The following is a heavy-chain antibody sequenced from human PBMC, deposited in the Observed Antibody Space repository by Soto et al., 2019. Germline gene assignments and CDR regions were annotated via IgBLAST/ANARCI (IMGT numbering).Heavy chain of an antibody. CDR3: AKDSGRDDFWSGYSTIDY. Sequence: GGSLRLSCAASGFTFSSYSMNWVRQAPGKGLEWVSSISSSSSYIYYADSVKGRFTISRDNAKNSLYLQMNSLRAEDTAVYYCAKDSGRDDFWSGYSTIDYWGQGTLVTVSS. CDR2: ISSSSSYI. J-gene: IGHJ4*02. CDR1: GFTFSSYS. V-gene: IGHV3-21*01. D-gene: IGHD3-3*01.